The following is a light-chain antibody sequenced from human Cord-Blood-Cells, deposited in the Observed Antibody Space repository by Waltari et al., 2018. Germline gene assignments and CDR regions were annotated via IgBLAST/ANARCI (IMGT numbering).Light chain of an antibody. J-gene: IGKJ4*01. Sequence: DSLMTQYPDSLVVARGEGDTIYGTSGQRVLYSPNNKNYLAWSQQKPGQPPKLLIYWASTPESGVPDRFSGSGSGTDFTLTISSLQAEDVAVSYCQQYYSTPLTFGGGTKVEIK. CDR1: QRVLYSPNNKNY. V-gene: IGKV4-1*01. CDR2: WAS. CDR3: QQYYSTPLT.